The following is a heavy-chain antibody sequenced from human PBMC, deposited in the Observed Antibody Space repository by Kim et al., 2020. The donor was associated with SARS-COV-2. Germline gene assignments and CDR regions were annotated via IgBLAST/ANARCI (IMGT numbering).Heavy chain of an antibody. CDR3: ARSPGGMAARRNAFDI. J-gene: IGHJ3*02. V-gene: IGHV1-46*01. Sequence: CQGRGTMTRDTSTSTVYMELSSLRSEDTAVYYCARSPGGMAARRNAFDIWGQGTMVTVSS. D-gene: IGHD6-6*01.